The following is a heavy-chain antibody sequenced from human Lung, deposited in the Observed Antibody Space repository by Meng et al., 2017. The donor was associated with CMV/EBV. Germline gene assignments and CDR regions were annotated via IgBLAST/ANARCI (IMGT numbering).Heavy chain of an antibody. CDR1: GFTFSKSW. CDR3: ATETFHDFGSGYVPFDY. V-gene: IGHV3-74*01. J-gene: IGHJ4*02. D-gene: IGHD3-3*01. Sequence: GEXXTISCAASGFTFSKSWIHWVRQAPGKGLVWVSRINDDGSSTTYADSVKGRFTVSRDNAKDTLYLQMSSLRAEDTAVYYYATETFHDFGSGYVPFDYWXQGTXVTVSS. CDR2: INDDGSST.